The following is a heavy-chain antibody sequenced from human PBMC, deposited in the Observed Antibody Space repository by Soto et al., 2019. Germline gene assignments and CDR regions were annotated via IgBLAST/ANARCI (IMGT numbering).Heavy chain of an antibody. Sequence: ASVKVSCKASGYTFTHYHVYWVRQAPGRGLEWLGMINPSGGSTTYAQNLQGRVTMTRDTSTNTVYTELSSLRSEDTAVYYCGREAINSSGYSRYFQHWGQGTLVTVSS. V-gene: IGHV1-46*01. CDR1: GYTFTHYH. CDR2: INPSGGST. J-gene: IGHJ1*01. CDR3: GREAINSSGYSRYFQH. D-gene: IGHD3-22*01.